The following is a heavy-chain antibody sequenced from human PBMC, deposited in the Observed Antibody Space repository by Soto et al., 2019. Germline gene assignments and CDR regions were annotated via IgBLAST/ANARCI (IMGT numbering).Heavy chain of an antibody. CDR2: INHSGST. V-gene: IGHV4-34*01. CDR3: ARGGRGYCSGGSCYYPYYYGMDV. Sequence: QVQLQQWGAGLLKPSETLSLTCAVYGGSFSGYYWSWIRQPPGKGLEWIGEINHSGSTNYNPSLKSRVTISVDTSKNQFPLKLSSVTAADTAVYYCARGGRGYCSGGSCYYPYYYGMDVWGQGTTVTVSS. CDR1: GGSFSGYY. J-gene: IGHJ6*02. D-gene: IGHD2-15*01.